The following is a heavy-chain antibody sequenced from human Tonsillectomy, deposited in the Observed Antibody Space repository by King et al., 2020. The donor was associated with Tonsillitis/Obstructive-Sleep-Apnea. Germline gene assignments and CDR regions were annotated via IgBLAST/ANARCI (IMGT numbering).Heavy chain of an antibody. CDR1: GASISSYY. D-gene: IGHD2-8*01. CDR3: ARDARGYCTNGVCDAFDI. Sequence: QLQESGPGLVKPSETLSLTCTVSGASISSYYWSWIRQPPGKGLEWIGYIYYSGSTNYNPSLKSRVTISVDTSKNQFSLKLSSVTAADTAVYYCARDARGYCTNGVCDAFDIWGQGTMVTVSS. CDR2: IYYSGST. J-gene: IGHJ3*02. V-gene: IGHV4-59*01.